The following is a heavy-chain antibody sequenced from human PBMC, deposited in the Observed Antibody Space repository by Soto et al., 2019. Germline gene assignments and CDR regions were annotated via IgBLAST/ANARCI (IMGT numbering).Heavy chain of an antibody. Sequence: SETLSLTCTVSGGSISSYYWSWIRQPPGKGLEWIGYIYYSGSTNYNPSLKSRVTISVDTSKNQFSLKLSSVTAADTAVYYCARTSRDIAAADYYYYYMDVWGKGTTVTVSS. CDR2: IYYSGST. CDR3: ARTSRDIAAADYYYYYMDV. V-gene: IGHV4-59*01. CDR1: GGSISSYY. J-gene: IGHJ6*03. D-gene: IGHD6-13*01.